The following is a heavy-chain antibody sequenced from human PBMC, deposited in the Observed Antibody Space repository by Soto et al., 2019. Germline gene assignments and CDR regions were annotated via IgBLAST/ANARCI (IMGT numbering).Heavy chain of an antibody. D-gene: IGHD6-19*01. V-gene: IGHV1-18*01. CDR2: ITTYNGNR. CDR3: ARDAQSKAVADDGSSDY. J-gene: IGHJ4*02. Sequence: QVQLVQSGPEVKNPGASVKVSCKASGYTFSNYGIKWVRQAPGQGLEWVGWITTYNGNRHYAEKFQGRVTMTTDTSTSTTYMELRSLTSDDTGVYYCARDAQSKAVADDGSSDYWGQGTLVTVSS. CDR1: GYTFSNYG.